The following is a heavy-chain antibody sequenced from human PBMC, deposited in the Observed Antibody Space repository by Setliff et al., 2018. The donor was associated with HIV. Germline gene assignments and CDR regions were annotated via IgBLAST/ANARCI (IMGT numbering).Heavy chain of an antibody. Sequence: SETLSLTCTVSGDSMTSGSFYWSWVRQPAGKGLEWIGQVHSTLSTNYNPSLKSRLSISADTSKNQFSLNLRFVTAADTALYYCARGVSFDYWGQGTQVTVSS. CDR2: VHSTLST. D-gene: IGHD3-3*01. J-gene: IGHJ4*02. V-gene: IGHV4-61*09. CDR1: GDSMTSGSFY. CDR3: ARGVSFDY.